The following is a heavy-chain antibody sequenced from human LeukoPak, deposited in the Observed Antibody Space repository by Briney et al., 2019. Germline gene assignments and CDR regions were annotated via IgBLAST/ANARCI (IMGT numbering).Heavy chain of an antibody. Sequence: PGGSLRLSCAASGFTFSSYAMSWVRQAPGKGLEWVSAISGSGGSTYYADSVKGRFTISRDNSKNTLYLQMNSLRAEDTAVYYCAKHFLYDSSGGVRFDYWGQGTLVTVSS. CDR1: GFTFSSYA. CDR2: ISGSGGST. J-gene: IGHJ4*02. D-gene: IGHD3-22*01. V-gene: IGHV3-23*01. CDR3: AKHFLYDSSGGVRFDY.